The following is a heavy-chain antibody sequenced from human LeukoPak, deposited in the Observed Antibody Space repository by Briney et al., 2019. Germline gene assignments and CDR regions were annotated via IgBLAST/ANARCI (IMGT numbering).Heavy chain of an antibody. D-gene: IGHD3-22*01. CDR1: GFPFSRFW. Sequence: GGSLRLSCSASGFPFSRFWMTWVRQAPGKGLEWVATVKEDGSEKMYVDSVKGRFGISRENAHNSLYLQMSSLTAEDTAVYYCARSKDYSETSGYFGMYYYYMDAWGNGTTVTISS. J-gene: IGHJ6*03. V-gene: IGHV3-7*01. CDR3: ARSKDYSETSGYFGMYYYYMDA. CDR2: VKEDGSEK.